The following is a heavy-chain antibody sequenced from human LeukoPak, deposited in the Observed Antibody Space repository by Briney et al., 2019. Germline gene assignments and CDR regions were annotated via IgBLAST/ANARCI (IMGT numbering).Heavy chain of an antibody. J-gene: IGHJ4*02. V-gene: IGHV3-30*02. CDR1: GFIFSTYG. CDR3: AKDSLADIDY. D-gene: IGHD3-16*01. Sequence: GGSLRLSCAPSGFIFSTYGMYWVRQAPGKGLEWVAFIRHDGSIKNYADSVKGRSTISRDNSKNTLYLQVNSLRAEDTAVYYCAKDSLADIDYWGQGTLVTVSS. CDR2: IRHDGSIK.